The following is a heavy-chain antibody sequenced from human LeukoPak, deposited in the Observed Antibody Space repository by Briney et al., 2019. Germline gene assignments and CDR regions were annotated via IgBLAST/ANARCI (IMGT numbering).Heavy chain of an antibody. CDR3: AAAISSGWYRYYFDY. V-gene: IGHV1-2*02. J-gene: IGHJ4*02. Sequence: EASVKVSCKASGYTFTGYYMHWVRQAPGQGLEWMGWINPNSGGTNYAQKFQGRVTMTRDTSISTAYMELSRLRSDDTAVYYCAAAISSGWYRYYFDYWGQGTLVTVSS. CDR1: GYTFTGYY. D-gene: IGHD6-19*01. CDR2: INPNSGGT.